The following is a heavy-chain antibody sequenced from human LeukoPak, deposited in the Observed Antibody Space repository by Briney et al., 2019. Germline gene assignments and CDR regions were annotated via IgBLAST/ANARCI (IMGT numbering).Heavy chain of an antibody. CDR3: ARHLWQQLSLFDY. V-gene: IGHV5-51*01. Sequence: GESLQISCEGSGYIFTSYWIGWVRQLPGKGLEWMGIIYPGGSDTRYSPSFQGQVTISADKSISTAYLQWSSLKASDTAMYYCARHLWQQLSLFDYWGQGTLVTVSS. J-gene: IGHJ4*02. CDR1: GYIFTSYW. CDR2: IYPGGSDT. D-gene: IGHD6-13*01.